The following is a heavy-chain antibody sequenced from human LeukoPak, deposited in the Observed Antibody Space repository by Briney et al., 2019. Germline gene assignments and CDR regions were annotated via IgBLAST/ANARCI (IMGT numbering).Heavy chain of an antibody. Sequence: SETLPLTCTVSGGSISSSSYYWGWIRQPPGKGLEWIGSIYYSGSTYYNPSLKSRVTISVDTSKNQFSLKLSSVTAADTAVYYCARHIHYYDSSGLDYWGQGTLVTVSS. D-gene: IGHD3-22*01. CDR2: IYYSGST. CDR3: ARHIHYYDSSGLDY. J-gene: IGHJ4*02. V-gene: IGHV4-39*01. CDR1: GGSISSSSYY.